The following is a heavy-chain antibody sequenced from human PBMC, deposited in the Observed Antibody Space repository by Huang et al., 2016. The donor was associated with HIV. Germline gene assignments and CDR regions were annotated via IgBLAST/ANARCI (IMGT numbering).Heavy chain of an antibody. CDR1: GGSISSGGYY. V-gene: IGHV4-30-4*08. J-gene: IGHJ3*02. CDR3: ARDTDGGRTFDI. D-gene: IGHD2-2*02. CDR2: IYYSGST. Sequence: QVQLQESGPGLVKPSQTLSLTCTVSGGSISSGGYYWSWIRQPPGKGLEWIGYIYYSGSTYYNPSLKSRVTIAVDTSKNQFSLKLSSVTAADTAVYYCARDTDGGRTFDIWGQGTMVTVSS.